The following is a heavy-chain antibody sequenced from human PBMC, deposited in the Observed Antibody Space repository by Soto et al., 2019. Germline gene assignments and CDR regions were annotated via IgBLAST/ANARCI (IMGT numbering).Heavy chain of an antibody. V-gene: IGHV3-66*01. CDR3: ARDPWAADY. CDR2: IYSGGST. D-gene: IGHD3-16*01. CDR1: GFTVSTKY. J-gene: IGHJ4*02. Sequence: EVQLVESGGGLVQPGGSLRLSCAASGFTVSTKYMSWVRQAPGKGLEWVSVIYSGGSTFYADSVRGRFTISRDNSKNTVNLQMNSLRDEDTDVYYCARDPWAADYWGQGTLDTVSS.